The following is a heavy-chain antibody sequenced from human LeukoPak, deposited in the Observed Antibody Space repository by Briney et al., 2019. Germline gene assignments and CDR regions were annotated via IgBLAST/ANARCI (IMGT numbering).Heavy chain of an antibody. Sequence: GGSLRLSCAASGFTFSNHAMNWVRQAPGKGLEWVSIISGSGTVTYYADSVKGRFTIPRDNSKNTLYLQMTSLRAEDTAVYYCAKTSVGEGRIIGSGYFDNWGQGTLVTVSS. CDR1: GFTFSNHA. V-gene: IGHV3-23*01. CDR2: ISGSGTVT. D-gene: IGHD2-15*01. J-gene: IGHJ4*02. CDR3: AKTSVGEGRIIGSGYFDN.